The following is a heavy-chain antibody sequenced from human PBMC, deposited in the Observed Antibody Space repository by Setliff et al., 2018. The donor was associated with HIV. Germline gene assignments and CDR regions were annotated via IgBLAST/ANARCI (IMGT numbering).Heavy chain of an antibody. D-gene: IGHD3-10*01. CDR2: IYYSGST. Sequence: SETLSLTCTVSGGSISSGTYYWGWIRQPPGKGLEWIGSIYYSGSTYYNPSLKSRITISVDTSKNQFSLKLSSVTAADTAEYYCARVGDYGSGGWFDPWGQGTLVTVSS. CDR1: GGSISSGTYY. V-gene: IGHV4-39*07. CDR3: ARVGDYGSGGWFDP. J-gene: IGHJ5*02.